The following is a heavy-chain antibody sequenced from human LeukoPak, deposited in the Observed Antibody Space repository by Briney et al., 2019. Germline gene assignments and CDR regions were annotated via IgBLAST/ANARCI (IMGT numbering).Heavy chain of an antibody. CDR3: ARAGTWFDP. Sequence: SQTLSLTCTVSGGSISRYYWSWIRQPPGKGLEWIGYIYYSGSTNYNPSLKSRVTISVDTSKNQFSLKLSSVTAADTAVYYCARAGTWFDPWGQGTLVTVSS. D-gene: IGHD1-1*01. CDR1: GGSISRYY. CDR2: IYYSGST. V-gene: IGHV4-59*01. J-gene: IGHJ5*02.